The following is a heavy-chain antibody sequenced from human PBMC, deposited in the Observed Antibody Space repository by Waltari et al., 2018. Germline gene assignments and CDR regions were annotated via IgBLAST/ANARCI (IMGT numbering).Heavy chain of an antibody. CDR3: ARGFRITMVRGVTTFDY. Sequence: QVQLVQSGAEVKKPGASVKISCKASGYTFTGYYMHWVRQAPGQGLEWMGWINPNSGGTNYAQKFQGRVTMTRDTSISTAYMELSRLRSDDTAVYYCARGFRITMVRGVTTFDYWGQGTLVTVSS. J-gene: IGHJ4*02. D-gene: IGHD3-10*01. CDR2: INPNSGGT. V-gene: IGHV1-2*02. CDR1: GYTFTGYY.